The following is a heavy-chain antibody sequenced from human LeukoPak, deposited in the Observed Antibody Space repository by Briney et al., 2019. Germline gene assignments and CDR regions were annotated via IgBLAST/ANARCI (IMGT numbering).Heavy chain of an antibody. V-gene: IGHV4-59*01. J-gene: IGHJ5*02. CDR3: ARDYGGSSGRFDP. CDR2: IYYSEST. CDR1: GGSISSYY. D-gene: IGHD6-25*01. Sequence: SETLSLTCTVSGGSISSYYWSWIRQPPGKGLEWIGYIYYSESTNYNSSLKSRVTISVDTSKNQFSLNLTSVTAADTAVYSCARDYGGSSGRFDPWGQGTLVTVSS.